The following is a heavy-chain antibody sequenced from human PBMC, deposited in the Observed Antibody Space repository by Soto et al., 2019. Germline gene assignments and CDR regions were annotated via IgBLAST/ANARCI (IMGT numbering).Heavy chain of an antibody. CDR3: ASAAGTYYYYGMDV. J-gene: IGHJ6*02. CDR1: GYSFTSYW. V-gene: IGHV5-10-1*01. CDR2: IDPSDSYT. Sequence: GESLKISCKGSGYSFTSYWISWVRQMPGKGLEWMGRIDPSDSYTNYSPSFQGHVTISADKSISTAYLQWSSLKASDTAIYYCASAAGTYYYYGMDVWGQGTTVTVSS. D-gene: IGHD6-13*01.